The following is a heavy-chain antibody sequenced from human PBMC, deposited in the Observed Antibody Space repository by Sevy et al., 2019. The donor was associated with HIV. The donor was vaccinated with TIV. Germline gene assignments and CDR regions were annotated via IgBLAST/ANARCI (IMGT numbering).Heavy chain of an antibody. J-gene: IGHJ5*02. Sequence: ASVKVSCKASGYTFTGYYMHWVRQAPGQGLEWMGWINPNSGGTNYAQKFRGRVTMTRDTSISTAYMELSRLRSDDTAVYYCARGGITIFGVVTNNWFDPWGQGTLVTVSS. D-gene: IGHD3-3*01. CDR2: INPNSGGT. V-gene: IGHV1-2*02. CDR3: ARGGITIFGVVTNNWFDP. CDR1: GYTFTGYY.